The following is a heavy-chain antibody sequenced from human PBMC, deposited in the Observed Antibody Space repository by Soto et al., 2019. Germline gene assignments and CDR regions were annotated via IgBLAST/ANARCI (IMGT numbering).Heavy chain of an antibody. Sequence: TGGSLRLSCAASGFTFGSYGMHWVRQAPGKGLEWVAVIWYDGSNKYYADSVKGRFTISRDNSKNTLYLQMNSLRAEDTAVYYCARDLGPTGELEPTPWGQGTLVTVSS. CDR1: GFTFGSYG. CDR3: ARDLGPTGELEPTP. J-gene: IGHJ4*02. V-gene: IGHV3-33*01. CDR2: IWYDGSNK. D-gene: IGHD1-1*01.